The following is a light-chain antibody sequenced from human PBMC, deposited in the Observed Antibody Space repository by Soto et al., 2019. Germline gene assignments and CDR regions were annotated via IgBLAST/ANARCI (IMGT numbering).Light chain of an antibody. V-gene: IGKV1-39*01. CDR3: QQSYSTPRT. CDR2: AAS. CDR1: QSISSY. J-gene: IGKJ2*01. Sequence: DIQMTQSPSSLSASVGDRVTITCRASQSISSYLNWYQQKPGKAPKLLIYAASSLQSGVPSRFSGSGSRTDFTLTISSLQPEDFATYYGQQSYSTPRTFGQGTKREIK.